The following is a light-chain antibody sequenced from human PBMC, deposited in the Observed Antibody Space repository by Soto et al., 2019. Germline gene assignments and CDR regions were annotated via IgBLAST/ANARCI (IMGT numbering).Light chain of an antibody. J-gene: IGKJ1*01. CDR1: QNINQW. CDR3: QRYNSNSRT. V-gene: IGKV1-5*01. CDR2: DAS. Sequence: DIQMTQSPSTLSASVGDRVTITCRASQNINQWLAWYQQKPGKAPKFLIYDASILESGVPSRFSCTGSGTEFTLPISGLQPDDFATYDCQRYNSNSRTFGQGTKVEIK.